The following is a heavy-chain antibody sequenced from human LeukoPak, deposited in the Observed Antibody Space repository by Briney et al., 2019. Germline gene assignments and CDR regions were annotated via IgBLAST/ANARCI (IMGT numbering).Heavy chain of an antibody. CDR1: GYTFTSYG. Sequence: GASVKVSCKASGYTFTSYGISWVRQAPGQGLEWMGWISAYNGNTNYAQKLQGRVTMTTDTSTSTAYMELRSLRSDDTVVYYCARRSMVRGLGYYGMDVWGKGTTVTVSS. J-gene: IGHJ6*04. CDR3: ARRSMVRGLGYYGMDV. V-gene: IGHV1-18*04. CDR2: ISAYNGNT. D-gene: IGHD3-10*01.